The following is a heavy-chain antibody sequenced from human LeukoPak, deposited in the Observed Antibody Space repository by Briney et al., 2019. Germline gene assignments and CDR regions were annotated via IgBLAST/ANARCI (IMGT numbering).Heavy chain of an antibody. CDR1: GFTVSTNY. J-gene: IGHJ4*02. Sequence: GGSLRLSCAASGFTVSTNYMSWVRQAPGKGLEWISIIYRGGSTFYTDSVKGRFTISRDDSKNTLYLQMNSLRAEDSAVYYCARDLGDSGGYYPDYWGQGTQVTVSS. CDR2: IYRGGST. CDR3: ARDLGDSGGYYPDY. D-gene: IGHD3-22*01. V-gene: IGHV3-66*01.